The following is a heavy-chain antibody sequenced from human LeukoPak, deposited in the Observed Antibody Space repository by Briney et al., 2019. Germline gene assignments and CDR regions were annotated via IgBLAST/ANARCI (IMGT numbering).Heavy chain of an antibody. D-gene: IGHD3-3*01. CDR1: GFTFSTHW. CDR2: INSDGSRI. CDR3: ARGKSGGYYMDV. J-gene: IGHJ6*03. V-gene: IGHV3-74*01. Sequence: GGSLRLSCAASGFTFSTHWMHWVRQAPGKGLLWVSRINSDGSRINYADSVKGRFTISRDNAKNTAYLQVNSLRVEDTAVYYCARGKSGGYYMDVWGKGTTVTLSS.